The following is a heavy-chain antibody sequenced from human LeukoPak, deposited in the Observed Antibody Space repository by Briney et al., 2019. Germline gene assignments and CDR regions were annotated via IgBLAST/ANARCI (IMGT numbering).Heavy chain of an antibody. V-gene: IGHV1-69*04. CDR3: ARDFNQLLLNGP. CDR2: IIPILGIA. Sequence: SVKVSCKASGGTFSSYAISWVRQAPGQGLEWMGRIIPILGIANYAQKFQGRVTITADKSTSTAYMELSSLRSEDTAVYYCARDFNQLLLNGPWGQGTLVTVSS. D-gene: IGHD2-2*01. CDR1: GGTFSSYA. J-gene: IGHJ5*02.